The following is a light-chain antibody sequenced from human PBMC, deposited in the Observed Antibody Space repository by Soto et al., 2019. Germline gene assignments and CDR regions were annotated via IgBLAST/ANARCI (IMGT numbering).Light chain of an antibody. CDR3: QQYSSDLNT. V-gene: IGKV1-5*03. CDR1: QDVSQW. J-gene: IGKJ2*01. CDR2: KAS. Sequence: DIHMTQSPSTLSASVGDRITITCRASQDVSQWLAWYQHKPGKAPKLLIYKASTLASGVSSRFSGRGSGTEFTLTIRDLQPDDFATYYCQQYSSDLNTFGQGTKLEIK.